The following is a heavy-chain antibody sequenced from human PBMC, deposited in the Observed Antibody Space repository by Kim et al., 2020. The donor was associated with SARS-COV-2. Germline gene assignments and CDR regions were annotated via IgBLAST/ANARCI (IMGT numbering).Heavy chain of an antibody. Sequence: GGSLRLSCTASGFTFSNYNMNWVRQAPGKGLEWVSAISNSGSDTFDADSVKGRFTISRDNAKNTLYLQMSNLRADDTAIYYCAKRNGYHGSGYMDVWGPGTPVTVSS. J-gene: IGHJ6*02. V-gene: IGHV3-23*01. D-gene: IGHD3-10*01. CDR1: GFTFSNYN. CDR2: ISNSGSDT. CDR3: AKRNGYHGSGYMDV.